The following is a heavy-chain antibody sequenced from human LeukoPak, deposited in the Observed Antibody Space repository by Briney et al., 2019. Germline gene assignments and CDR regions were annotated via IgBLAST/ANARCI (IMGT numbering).Heavy chain of an antibody. CDR1: GYTLTSYA. D-gene: IGHD3-10*01. CDR3: ARPSGELFPEYYFDY. Sequence: ASVKVSCKASGYTLTSYAMHWVRQAPGQRLEWMGWINAGNGNTKYSQKFQGRVTITRDTSASTAYMELSSLRSEDTAVYYCARPSGELFPEYYFDYWGQGTLVTVSS. CDR2: INAGNGNT. J-gene: IGHJ4*02. V-gene: IGHV1-3*01.